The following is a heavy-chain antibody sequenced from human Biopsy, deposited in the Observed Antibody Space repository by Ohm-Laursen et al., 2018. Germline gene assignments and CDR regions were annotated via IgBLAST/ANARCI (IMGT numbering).Heavy chain of an antibody. CDR2: ISYSRDT. CDR1: GGSISGSS. CDR3: AKHGSGWTGDDAFHI. Sequence: PSETLSLTCTVSGGSISGSSWSWIRQAPGKGLEWIGYISYSRDTNYNPSLKSRITISVDTSKNQFSLKLTFVTAADTAVYYCAKHGSGWTGDDAFHIWGQGTMVTVSS. V-gene: IGHV4-59*08. D-gene: IGHD6-19*01. J-gene: IGHJ3*02.